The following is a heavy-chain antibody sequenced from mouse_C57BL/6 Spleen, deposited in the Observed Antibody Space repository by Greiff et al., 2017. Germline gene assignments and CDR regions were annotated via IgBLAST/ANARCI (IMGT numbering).Heavy chain of an antibody. J-gene: IGHJ1*03. CDR3: ASITTVVATDWYFDV. CDR2: IWRGGST. D-gene: IGHD1-1*01. CDR1: GFSLTSYG. V-gene: IGHV2-2*01. Sequence: QVQLKESGPGLVQPSQSLSITCTVSGFSLTSYGVHWVRQSPGQGLEWLGVIWRGGSTDYNAAFISRLSISKDNAKSQVFFKMNSLQADDTAIYYCASITTVVATDWYFDVWGTGTTVTVSS.